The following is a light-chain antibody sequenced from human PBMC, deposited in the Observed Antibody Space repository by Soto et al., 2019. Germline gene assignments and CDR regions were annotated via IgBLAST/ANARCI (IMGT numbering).Light chain of an antibody. CDR2: EGS. J-gene: IGLJ1*01. Sequence: LTQPASVSGSPGQSITISCTGTSSDVGSYNLVSWYQQHPGKASKLMIYEGSKRPSGVSNRFSGSKSGNTASLTISGLQAEDEADYYCCSYAGSSTYVFGTGTKVTVL. V-gene: IGLV2-23*01. CDR1: SSDVGSYNL. CDR3: CSYAGSSTYV.